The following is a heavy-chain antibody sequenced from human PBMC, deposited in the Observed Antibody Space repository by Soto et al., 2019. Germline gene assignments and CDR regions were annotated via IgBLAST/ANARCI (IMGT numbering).Heavy chain of an antibody. D-gene: IGHD5-18*01. Sequence: GESLKISFKGSGYSFTSYLICWVRQMPVKGLEWMGIIYPGDSDTRYSPSFQGQVTISADKSISTAYLQWSSLKASDTAMYYCARHVDTAMVRGFDYLGQGTLVTVSS. CDR3: ARHVDTAMVRGFDY. V-gene: IGHV5-51*01. J-gene: IGHJ4*02. CDR1: GYSFTSYL. CDR2: IYPGDSDT.